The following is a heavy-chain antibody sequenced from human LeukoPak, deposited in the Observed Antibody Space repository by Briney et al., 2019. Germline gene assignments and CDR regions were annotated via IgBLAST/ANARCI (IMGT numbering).Heavy chain of an antibody. D-gene: IGHD4-17*01. J-gene: IGHJ3*02. CDR3: ARGSTGRAFDI. V-gene: IGHV3-30-3*01. Sequence: GGSLRLSCAASGSTFSSYAMHWVRQAPGKGLEWVAVISYDGSNKYYADSVKGRFTISRDNSKNTLYLQMNSLRAEDTAVYYCARGSTGRAFDIWGQGTMVTVSS. CDR1: GSTFSSYA. CDR2: ISYDGSNK.